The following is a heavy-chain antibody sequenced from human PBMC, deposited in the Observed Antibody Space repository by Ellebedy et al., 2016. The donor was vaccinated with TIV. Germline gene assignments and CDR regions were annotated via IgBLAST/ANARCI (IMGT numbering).Heavy chain of an antibody. CDR1: GASISSSY. V-gene: IGHV4-39*01. J-gene: IGHJ6*02. CDR3: ARHGTVGTTAYYYYSGLDV. Sequence: MPSETLSLTCNVSGASISSSYWRWIRQPPGKGLEWIGSIYYSGTTYYNPSLKSRVTISADTPKNQFSLRLKSVTAADTATYFCARHGTVGTTAYYYYSGLDVWGLGTTVTVSS. CDR2: IYYSGTT. D-gene: IGHD1-26*01.